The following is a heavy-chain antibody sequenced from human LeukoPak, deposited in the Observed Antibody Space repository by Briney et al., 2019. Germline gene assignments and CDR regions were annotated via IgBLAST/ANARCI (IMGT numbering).Heavy chain of an antibody. Sequence: PVGSLRLSCAASGFTFSSYSMKWVRQAAGKGLEWVSSISSSSSYIYYADSVKGRFTISRDNAKNSLYLQMNSLRAEDTAVYYCTTDCTYSGSYDCQFDYWGQGTLVTVSS. D-gene: IGHD1-26*01. CDR2: ISSSSSYI. CDR3: TTDCTYSGSYDCQFDY. V-gene: IGHV3-21*01. J-gene: IGHJ4*02. CDR1: GFTFSSYS.